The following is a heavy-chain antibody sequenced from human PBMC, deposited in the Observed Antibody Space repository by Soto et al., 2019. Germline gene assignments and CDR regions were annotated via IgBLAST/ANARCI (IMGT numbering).Heavy chain of an antibody. V-gene: IGHV3-21*01. J-gene: IGHJ1*01. CDR1: GFNFSAYT. Sequence: GGSLRLSCGASGFNFSAYTMHWVRQAPGRGLEWVSSISRGSNYVYYADSVKGRFTVSRDNAKNSLYLQMSSLRADDTAVYYCARAATTVTGPDSAFQHWGQGTLVTVSS. CDR3: ARAATTVTGPDSAFQH. D-gene: IGHD4-17*01. CDR2: ISRGSNYV.